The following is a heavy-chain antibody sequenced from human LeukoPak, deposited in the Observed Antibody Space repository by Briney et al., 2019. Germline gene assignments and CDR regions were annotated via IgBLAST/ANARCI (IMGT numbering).Heavy chain of an antibody. D-gene: IGHD3-10*01. CDR2: ISSSSNYI. CDR1: GFTFSTYS. J-gene: IGHJ6*02. Sequence: PGGSLRLSCAASGFTFSTYSMNWVRQAPGKGLEWVSSISSSSNYIYYTDSVKGRFTISRDNAKNSLYLQMNSLRAEDTAVYYCARDTASGEIWFGDMDYYYGIDVWGQGTTVTVSS. CDR3: ARDTASGEIWFGDMDYYYGIDV. V-gene: IGHV3-21*01.